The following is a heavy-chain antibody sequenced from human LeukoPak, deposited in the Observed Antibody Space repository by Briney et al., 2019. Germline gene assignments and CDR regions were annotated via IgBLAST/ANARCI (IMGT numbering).Heavy chain of an antibody. J-gene: IGHJ4*02. CDR2: IYYSGST. V-gene: IGHV4-59*01. CDR3: ARGAGRWELLHYFDN. D-gene: IGHD1-26*01. CDR1: GGSISSYY. Sequence: SETLSLTCTVSGGSISSYYWSWIRQPPGKGLEWIGYIYYSGSTNYNPSLKSRVTISVDTSKNQFSLKLSSVTAADTAVYYCARGAGRWELLHYFDNWGQGTLVTVSS.